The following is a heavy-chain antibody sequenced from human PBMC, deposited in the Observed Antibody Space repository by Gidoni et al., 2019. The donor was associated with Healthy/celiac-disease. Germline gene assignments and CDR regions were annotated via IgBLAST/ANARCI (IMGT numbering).Heavy chain of an antibody. CDR3: AKGLVGIAVAGTFDY. CDR1: GSTFSSYA. V-gene: IGHV3-23*01. D-gene: IGHD6-19*01. J-gene: IGHJ4*02. Sequence: EVQLLESGGGLVQPVGSLRRSCAASGSTFSSYAMSWVRQAPGKGLEWVSAISGSGGSTYYADSVKGRFTISRDNSKNTLYLQMNSLRAEDTAVYYCAKGLVGIAVAGTFDYWGQGTLVTVSS. CDR2: ISGSGGST.